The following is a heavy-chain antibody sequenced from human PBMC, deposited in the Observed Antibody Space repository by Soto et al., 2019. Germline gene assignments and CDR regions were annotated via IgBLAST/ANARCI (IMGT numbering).Heavy chain of an antibody. D-gene: IGHD4-17*01. J-gene: IGHJ6*02. CDR1: GFGFSRYT. V-gene: IGHV5-51*01. Sequence: GESLKISCVGSGFGFSRYTVGWVRQVPGKGLEWMGVIHPGDSDTIYSPSFQGQVTISADKSISTAYLQWSSLKASDTAMYYCTLSYGDSYYYYYGMDVWVQGTTVTVSS. CDR3: TLSYGDSYYYYYGMDV. CDR2: IHPGDSDT.